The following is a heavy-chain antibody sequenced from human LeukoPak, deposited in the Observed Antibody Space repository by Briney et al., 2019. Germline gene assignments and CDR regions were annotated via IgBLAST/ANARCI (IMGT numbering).Heavy chain of an antibody. D-gene: IGHD3-10*01. V-gene: IGHV4-34*01. CDR1: GGSFSGYY. J-gene: IGHJ4*02. Sequence: SETLSLTCAVYGGSFSGYYWSWIRQPPGKGLEWIGEINHSGSTNYNPSLTSRVTISVDTSKNQFPLKLSSVTAADTAVYYCAKLPKKYYYGSGRNLGPAYYFDYWGQGTLVTVSS. CDR2: INHSGST. CDR3: AKLPKKYYYGSGRNLGPAYYFDY.